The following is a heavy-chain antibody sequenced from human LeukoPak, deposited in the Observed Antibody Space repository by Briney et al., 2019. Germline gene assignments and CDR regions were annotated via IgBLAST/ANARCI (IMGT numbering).Heavy chain of an antibody. V-gene: IGHV1-3*01. D-gene: IGHD3-10*01. CDR2: INSGNGNT. Sequence: ASVKVSCKASGYNFASHTIHWVRPAPGQRLEWMGWINSGNGNTKYSQKVQGRVTTSRDTSASTAYMELSSLRSEDTAVFYCARDRRYYVSGGKDGFDIWGQGTMVTVSS. J-gene: IGHJ3*02. CDR3: ARDRRYYVSGGKDGFDI. CDR1: GYNFASHT.